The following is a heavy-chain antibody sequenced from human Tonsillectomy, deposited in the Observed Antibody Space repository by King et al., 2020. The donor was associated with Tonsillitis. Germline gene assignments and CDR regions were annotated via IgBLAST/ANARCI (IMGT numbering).Heavy chain of an antibody. CDR1: GFTFSNAW. Sequence: QLVQSGGGLVKPGGSLRLSCAASGFTFSNAWMSWVRQAPGKGLEWVGRIKSKTDGGTTDYAAPVKGRFTISRDDSKNTLYLQMNSLKTEDTAVYYCTTDLDYAYVWGSYLWTTITAFDIWGQGTMVTVSS. J-gene: IGHJ3*02. V-gene: IGHV3-15*01. D-gene: IGHD3-16*01. CDR2: IKSKTDGGTT. CDR3: TTDLDYAYVWGSYLWTTITAFDI.